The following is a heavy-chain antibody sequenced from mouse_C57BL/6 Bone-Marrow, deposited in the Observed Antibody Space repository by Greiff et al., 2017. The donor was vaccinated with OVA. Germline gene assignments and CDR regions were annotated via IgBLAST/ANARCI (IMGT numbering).Heavy chain of an antibody. Sequence: EVQLQQSGPELVKPGASVKISCKASGYSFTGYYMNWVKQSPEKSLEWIGEINPSTGGTTYNQKFKAKATLTVDKSSSTAYMQLKSLTSEDSAVYDCAREGGYGSSYWFAYWGQGTLVTVSA. J-gene: IGHJ3*01. CDR1: GYSFTGYY. V-gene: IGHV1-42*01. CDR2: INPSTGGT. D-gene: IGHD1-1*01. CDR3: AREGGYGSSYWFAY.